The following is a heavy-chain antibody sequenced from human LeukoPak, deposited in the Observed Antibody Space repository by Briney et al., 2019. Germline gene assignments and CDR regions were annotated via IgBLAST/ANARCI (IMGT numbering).Heavy chain of an antibody. CDR2: INHSGST. D-gene: IGHD2-15*01. J-gene: IGHJ5*02. Sequence: PSETLSLTCAVYGGSFSGYYWSWIRQPPGKGLEWIGEINHSGSTNYNPSLKSRVTISVDTSKNQFSLKLSSVTAADTAVYYCARVAVVVVAATRNPPRGNWFDPWGQGTLVTVSS. CDR1: GGSFSGYY. CDR3: ARVAVVVVAATRNPPRGNWFDP. V-gene: IGHV4-34*01.